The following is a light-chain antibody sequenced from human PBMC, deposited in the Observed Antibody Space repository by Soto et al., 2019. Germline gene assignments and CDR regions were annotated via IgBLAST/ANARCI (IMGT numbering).Light chain of an antibody. CDR2: AAS. CDR1: QGISSY. V-gene: IGKV1-9*01. CDR3: XQLXSYLIT. J-gene: IGKJ5*01. Sequence: DIQLTQSPSFLSASVGDRVTITCRASQGISSYLAWYQQKPGKAPKLLIYAASTLQSGVPSRFSGSGSGTEFTLTISSLQPEDFATXXXXQLXSYLITFGQGTRLEIK.